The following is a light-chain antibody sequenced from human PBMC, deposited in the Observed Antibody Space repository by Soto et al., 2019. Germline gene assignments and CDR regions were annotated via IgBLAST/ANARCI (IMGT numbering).Light chain of an antibody. Sequence: DFQMTQSPSTLSASVGDKVTITCRASQNIRSRLAWFQQKPGKAPELLIFDASNLKSGVPSRFSGSGSGTEFTLTISRLQPDDVATYYCLQYSSHSWTFGQGTKVDIK. CDR2: DAS. V-gene: IGKV1-5*01. J-gene: IGKJ1*01. CDR1: QNIRSR. CDR3: LQYSSHSWT.